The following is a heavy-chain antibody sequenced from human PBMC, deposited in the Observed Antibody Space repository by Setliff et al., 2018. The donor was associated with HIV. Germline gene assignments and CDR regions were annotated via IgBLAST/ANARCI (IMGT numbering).Heavy chain of an antibody. CDR1: GFTFSDYY. CDR2: ISSSGSPI. D-gene: IGHD1-26*01. Sequence: PGGSLRLSCAVSGFTFSDYYMNWIRQAPGKGLEWVSYISSSGSPIYYADSVKGRFTISRDNSKNTLYLQMNSLRAEDTAVYFCARAAPRAGAAPLAYDYWGQGTLVTVSS. CDR3: ARAAPRAGAAPLAYDY. V-gene: IGHV3-11*01. J-gene: IGHJ4*02.